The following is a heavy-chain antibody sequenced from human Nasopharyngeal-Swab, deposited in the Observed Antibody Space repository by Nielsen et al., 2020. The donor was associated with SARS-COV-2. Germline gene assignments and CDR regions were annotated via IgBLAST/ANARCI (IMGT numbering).Heavy chain of an antibody. J-gene: IGHJ6*02. CDR1: GFTFSSYG. V-gene: IGHV3-30*18. Sequence: GESLKISCAASGFTFSSYGMHWVRQAPGKGLEWVAVISYDGSNKYYADSVKGRFTISRDNSKNTLYLQMNCLRAEDTAVYYCAKEAGYYDILTGYYLSLGYGMDVWGQGTTVTVSS. CDR2: ISYDGSNK. D-gene: IGHD3-9*01. CDR3: AKEAGYYDILTGYYLSLGYGMDV.